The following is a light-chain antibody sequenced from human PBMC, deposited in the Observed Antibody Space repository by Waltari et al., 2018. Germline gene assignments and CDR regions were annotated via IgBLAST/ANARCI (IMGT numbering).Light chain of an antibody. CDR2: AVS. Sequence: QSALTQPASVSGSPGQSITISCTGTSSDVGNYKRVSWYQPHPCKSPKLMSYAVSKRPSGVSDRFSCSKSGDMASLTISGLQPEDEAEYFCSSYAGSSKGVFGGGTKVTVL. CDR3: SSYAGSSKGV. CDR1: SSDVGNYKR. V-gene: IGLV2-23*02. J-gene: IGLJ2*01.